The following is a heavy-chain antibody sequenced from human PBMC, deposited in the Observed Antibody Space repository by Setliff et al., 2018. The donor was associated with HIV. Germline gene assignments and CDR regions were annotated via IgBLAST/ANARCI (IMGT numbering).Heavy chain of an antibody. D-gene: IGHD6-19*01. V-gene: IGHV4-38-2*02. J-gene: IGHJ4*02. CDR3: ARERQWLERDYFDY. CDR1: GYSISSGYY. CDR2: IYHSGST. Sequence: ETLSLTCAVSGYSISSGYYWGWIRQPPGKGLEWIGSIYHSGSTYYNPSLKSRVTISVDTSKNQLSLKLSSVTAADTAVYYGARERQWLERDYFDYWGQGTLVTVSS.